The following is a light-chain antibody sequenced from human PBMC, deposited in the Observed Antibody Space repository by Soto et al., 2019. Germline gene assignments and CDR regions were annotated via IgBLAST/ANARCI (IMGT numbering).Light chain of an antibody. CDR3: LQDYNYPLT. Sequence: AIQMTQSPSSVSASVGDRVTITCRASQGIGNDLGWYQQRPGKAPNLLIYAASSLQSGVPSRFSGSGSGTDFTLTISSLEPEDFATYYCLQDYNYPLTFGGGTKVEIK. CDR2: AAS. CDR1: QGIGND. V-gene: IGKV1-6*01. J-gene: IGKJ4*01.